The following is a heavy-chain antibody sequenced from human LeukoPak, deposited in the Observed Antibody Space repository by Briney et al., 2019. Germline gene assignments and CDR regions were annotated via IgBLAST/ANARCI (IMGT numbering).Heavy chain of an antibody. CDR3: ARWDHAGAYVDH. CDR1: GDSVVSNSVA. D-gene: IGHD1-26*01. CDR2: TYYRSQWHY. J-gene: IGHJ1*01. V-gene: IGHV6-1*01. Sequence: KPSQTLSLTCAISGDSVVSNSVAWNWIRQSPSRGLERLGRTYYRSQWHYDYAVSVKSRISITSDTARNQFSLQLNSVTPEDTAVYYRARWDHAGAYVDHWGQGSLVTVSS.